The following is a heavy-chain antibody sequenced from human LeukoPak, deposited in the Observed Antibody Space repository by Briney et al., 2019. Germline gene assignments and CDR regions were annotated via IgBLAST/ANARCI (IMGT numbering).Heavy chain of an antibody. CDR3: ARVLPAGQNWFDP. Sequence: GGSLRPSCAASGFRFNNYWMSWVRQAPGKGLEWVASIKEDGSEKYYVDSVKGRFTISRDNAKNSLYLQMNSLRAEDTAVYYCARVLPAGQNWFDPWGQGTLVTVSS. D-gene: IGHD2-2*01. V-gene: IGHV3-7*01. CDR2: IKEDGSEK. CDR1: GFRFNNYW. J-gene: IGHJ5*02.